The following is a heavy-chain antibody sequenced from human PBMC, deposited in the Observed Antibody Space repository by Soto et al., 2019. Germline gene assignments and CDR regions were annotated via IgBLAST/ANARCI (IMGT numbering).Heavy chain of an antibody. Sequence: PGGSLRLCCAASGFTFSSYGMHWVRQAPGKGLEWVAVIWYDGSNKYYADSVKGRFTISRDNSKNTLYLQMNSLRAEDTAVYYCVGGLQHWLVLWFDPWAQRTLVTGSS. CDR3: VGGLQHWLVLWFDP. CDR1: GFTFSSYG. CDR2: IWYDGSNK. D-gene: IGHD6-19*01. J-gene: IGHJ5*02. V-gene: IGHV3-33*01.